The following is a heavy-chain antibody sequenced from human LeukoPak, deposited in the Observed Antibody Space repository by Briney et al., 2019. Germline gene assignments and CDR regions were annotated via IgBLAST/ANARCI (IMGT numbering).Heavy chain of an antibody. V-gene: IGHV4-34*01. D-gene: IGHD1-14*01. J-gene: IGHJ6*03. CDR1: GGSFSGYY. CDR3: ASAHIAGYYYYYMDV. Sequence: SETLSLTCAVYGGSFSGYYWSWIRQPPGKGLEWIGEINHSGSTNYNPSLKSRVTISVDTSKNQFSLKLSSVTAADTAVYYCASAHIAGYYYYYMDVWGKGTTVTVSS. CDR2: INHSGST.